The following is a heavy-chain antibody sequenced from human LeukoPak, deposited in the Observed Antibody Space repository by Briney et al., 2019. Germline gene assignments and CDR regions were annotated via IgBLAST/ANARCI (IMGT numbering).Heavy chain of an antibody. J-gene: IGHJ3*02. V-gene: IGHV1-46*01. CDR1: GYTFTSYY. CDR3: ARVRSEAMVNPDDAFDI. D-gene: IGHD5-18*01. CDR2: INPSGGST. Sequence: ASVKVSCKASGYTFTSYYMHWVRRAPGQGLEWMGIINPSGGSTSYAQKFQGRVTMTRDTSTSTVYMELSSLRSEDTAVYYCARVRSEAMVNPDDAFDIWGQGTMVTVSS.